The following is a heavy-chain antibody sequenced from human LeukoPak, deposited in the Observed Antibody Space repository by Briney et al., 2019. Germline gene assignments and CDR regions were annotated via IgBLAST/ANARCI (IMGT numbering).Heavy chain of an antibody. CDR2: MNPNSGNT. CDR3: ARFPPIYCSSTSCHHNWFDP. J-gene: IGHJ5*02. Sequence: ASVKVSCKASGGTFSSYAISWVRQATGQGLEWMGWMNPNSGNTGYAQKFQGRVTMTRNTSISTAYMELSSLRSEDTAVYYCARFPPIYCSSTSCHHNWFDPWGQGTLVTVSS. CDR1: GGTFSSYA. V-gene: IGHV1-8*02. D-gene: IGHD2-2*01.